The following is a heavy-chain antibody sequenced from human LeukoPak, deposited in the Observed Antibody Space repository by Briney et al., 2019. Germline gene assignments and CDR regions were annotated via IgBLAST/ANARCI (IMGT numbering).Heavy chain of an antibody. D-gene: IGHD2-15*01. CDR1: GFSISSDYY. V-gene: IGHV4-38-2*02. Sequence: SESLSLTCSVSGFSISSDYYGGGVRQPRGGGLAWTGSIKHRGRSYYNPSLKSRVTISVDTSKNQFSLQPSCVTAADTAVYYCARDVGATSIDYWGQGILVTVSS. CDR3: ARDVGATSIDY. CDR2: IKHRGRS. J-gene: IGHJ4*02.